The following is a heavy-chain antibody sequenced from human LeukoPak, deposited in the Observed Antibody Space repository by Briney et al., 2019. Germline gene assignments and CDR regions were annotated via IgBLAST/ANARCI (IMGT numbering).Heavy chain of an antibody. D-gene: IGHD6-19*01. CDR1: GFTFSSYS. V-gene: IGHV3-21*01. CDR3: ARSCPGYSSGCFVDY. CDR2: ISSSSSYI. J-gene: IGHJ4*02. Sequence: PGGSLRLSCAASGFTFSSYSMNWVRQAPGKGLEWVSSISSSSSYIYYADSVKGRFTISRDNAKNSLYLQMNSLRAEDTAVYYCARSCPGYSSGCFVDYWGQGTLVTVSS.